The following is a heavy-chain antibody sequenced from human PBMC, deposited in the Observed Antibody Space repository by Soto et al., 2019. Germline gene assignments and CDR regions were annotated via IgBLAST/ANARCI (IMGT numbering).Heavy chain of an antibody. Sequence: GASVRVSWKASGSTFTGYYMHWVRQAPGQGLEWMGWINPNSGGTNYAQKFQGRVTMTRDTSISTAYMELSRLRSDDTAVYYCATSRTMITFGGVIAPIDYWGQGPLVPVSS. J-gene: IGHJ4*02. CDR1: GSTFTGYY. D-gene: IGHD3-16*02. CDR2: INPNSGGT. V-gene: IGHV1-2*02. CDR3: ATSRTMITFGGVIAPIDY.